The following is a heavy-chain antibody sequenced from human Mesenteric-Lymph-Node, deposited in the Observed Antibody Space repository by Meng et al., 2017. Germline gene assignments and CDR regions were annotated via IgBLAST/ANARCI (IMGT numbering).Heavy chain of an antibody. Sequence: ASVKVSCKASGYTFTSYGISWVRQATGQGLEWMGWMNPNSGNTGYAQKLQGRVTMTTDTSTSTAYMELRSLRSDDTAVYYCARDKYNWNDLSYWGQGTLVTVSS. D-gene: IGHD1-20*01. CDR2: MNPNSGNT. V-gene: IGHV1-18*01. CDR3: ARDKYNWNDLSY. J-gene: IGHJ4*02. CDR1: GYTFTSYG.